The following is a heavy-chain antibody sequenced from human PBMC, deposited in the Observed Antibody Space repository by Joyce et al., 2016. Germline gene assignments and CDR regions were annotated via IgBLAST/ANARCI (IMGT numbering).Heavy chain of an antibody. CDR2: IIPFFGAA. V-gene: IGHV1-69*12. D-gene: IGHD1-14*01. J-gene: IGHJ6*02. Sequence: QVLLVQSGATVKRPGSSLRVSCKSSGGAFSNFTVNWVRQAPGQRLEWMGGIIPFFGAAKYAEHFQGRVTLTADLSMRTAYMELSSLTSADTAVYYCARGGTSSDHYFFYTLDVWGPGTTVIVSS. CDR1: GGAFSNFT. CDR3: ARGGTSSDHYFFYTLDV.